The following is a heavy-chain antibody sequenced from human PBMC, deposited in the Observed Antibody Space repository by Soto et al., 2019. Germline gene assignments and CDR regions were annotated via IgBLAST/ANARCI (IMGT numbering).Heavy chain of an antibody. CDR1: GGSISSGGCY. V-gene: IGHV4-31*03. CDR2: IYYSGST. D-gene: IGHD4-17*01. CDR3: ARAVSTVTDAFDI. Sequence: QVQLQESGPGLVKPSQTLSLTCTVSGGSISSGGCYWSWIRQHPGKGLEWIGYIYYSGSTYYNPSLKGRVTISVDTSKNQFSLKLSSVTAADTAVYYCARAVSTVTDAFDIWGQGTMVTVSS. J-gene: IGHJ3*02.